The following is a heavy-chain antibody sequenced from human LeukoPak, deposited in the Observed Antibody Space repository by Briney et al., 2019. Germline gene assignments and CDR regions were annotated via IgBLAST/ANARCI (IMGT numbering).Heavy chain of an antibody. Sequence: PSETLSLTCTVSGGSISSGGYYWSWIRQHPGKGLEWIGYIYYSGSTYYNPSLKSRVTISVDTSKNQFSLKLSSVTAADTAVYYCARGPADYGGLYNWFDPWGQGTLVTVSS. CDR3: ARGPADYGGLYNWFDP. V-gene: IGHV4-31*03. CDR2: IYYSGST. J-gene: IGHJ5*02. D-gene: IGHD4-23*01. CDR1: GGSISSGGYY.